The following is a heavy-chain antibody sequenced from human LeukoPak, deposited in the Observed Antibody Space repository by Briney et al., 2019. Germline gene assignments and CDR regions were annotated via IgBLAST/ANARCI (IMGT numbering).Heavy chain of an antibody. CDR3: AQSLFEERGAFDI. Sequence: GESLKISCKGSGYRFTSYWIGWVRQMPGKGLEWMGIIYPGDSDTRYRPSFQGQVTISADKSISTAYLQWSSLKASDTAMYYCAQSLFEERGAFDIWGQGTMVTVSS. D-gene: IGHD2-21*01. V-gene: IGHV5-51*01. CDR1: GYRFTSYW. J-gene: IGHJ3*02. CDR2: IYPGDSDT.